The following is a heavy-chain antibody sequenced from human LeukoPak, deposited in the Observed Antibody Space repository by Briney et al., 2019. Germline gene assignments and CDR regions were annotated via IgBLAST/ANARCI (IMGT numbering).Heavy chain of an antibody. Sequence: VKVSCTGSGGTFSTYGINWVRQTPGQGLEWMGGIIPILDIGNYAQKFQGRVTITADESTSTAYMELSSLRSEDTAVYYCAREGYSAAFDLWGQGTLVSVSS. J-gene: IGHJ4*02. CDR3: AREGYSAAFDL. CDR2: IIPILDIG. D-gene: IGHD2-2*02. V-gene: IGHV1-69*10. CDR1: GGTFSTYG.